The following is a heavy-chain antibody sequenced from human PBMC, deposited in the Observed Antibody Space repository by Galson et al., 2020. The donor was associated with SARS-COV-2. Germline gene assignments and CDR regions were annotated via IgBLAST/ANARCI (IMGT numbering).Heavy chain of an antibody. CDR2: INPNSGGT. CDR1: GYTFTGYY. J-gene: IGHJ6*02. D-gene: IGHD6-13*01. CDR3: ARSIRRIAAAAPGYYYGMDV. V-gene: IGHV1-2*04. Sequence: ASVKVSCKASGYTFTGYYMHWVRQAPGQGLEWMGWINPNSGGTNYAQKFQGWVTMTRDTSISTAYMELSRLRSDDTAVYYCARSIRRIAAAAPGYYYGMDVWGQGTTVTVSS.